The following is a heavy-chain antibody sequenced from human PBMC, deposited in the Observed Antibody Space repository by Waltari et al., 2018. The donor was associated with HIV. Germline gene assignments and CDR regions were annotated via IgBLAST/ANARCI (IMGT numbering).Heavy chain of an antibody. CDR1: GRPISRGCYH. V-gene: IGHV4-61*02. CDR2: IYISGST. J-gene: IGHJ5*02. Sequence: HVQLQESGPRPAKPSHTLSLTCPVSGRPISRGCYHWRWIRQPAGKGLEWIGRIYISGSTNYNPALKSRVTISVDTSKNHLSLKLSSVTAADTAVYYCARGVPAATDWFDPWGQGTLVTVSS. CDR3: ARGVPAATDWFDP. D-gene: IGHD2-2*01.